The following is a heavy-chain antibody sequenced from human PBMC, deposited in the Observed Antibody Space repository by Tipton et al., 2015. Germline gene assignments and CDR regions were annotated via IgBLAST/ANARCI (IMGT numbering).Heavy chain of an antibody. V-gene: IGHV3-9*01. CDR2: ITWNSGSI. D-gene: IGHD2-2*01. CDR3: ASHRGETQPLPYYSGMDV. Sequence: SLRLSCAASGFTFDDYAMHWVRQAPGKGLEWVSGITWNSGSIGYADSVKGRFTISRDNDNNSLFLQMNSLRAEDTALYYCASHRGETQPLPYYSGMDVWGLGTTVTVSS. J-gene: IGHJ6*02. CDR1: GFTFDDYA.